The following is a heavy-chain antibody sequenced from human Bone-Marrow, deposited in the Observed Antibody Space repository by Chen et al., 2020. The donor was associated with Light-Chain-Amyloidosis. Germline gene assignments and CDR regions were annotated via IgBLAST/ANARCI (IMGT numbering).Heavy chain of an antibody. D-gene: IGHD3-10*01. CDR3: AKDKGGSMGFGMDV. CDR1: GFTFRNYA. CDR2: ISWNSGVK. V-gene: IGHV3-9*01. J-gene: IGHJ6*02. Sequence: DVQLLESGGGLVQPGGSLRLSCAASGFTFRNYAMSWVRQSPGKGLEWVSGISWNSGVKGYVDSVRGRFTISRDGVKNSLYLQMNSLRPEDTALYYCAKDKGGSMGFGMDVWGQGTTVIVSS.